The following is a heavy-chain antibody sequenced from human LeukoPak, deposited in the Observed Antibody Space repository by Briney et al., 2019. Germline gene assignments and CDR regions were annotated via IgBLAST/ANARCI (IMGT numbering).Heavy chain of an antibody. CDR1: GYTSTGTN. D-gene: IGHD3-10*01. J-gene: IGHJ4*02. Sequence: ASVKVSCRASGYTSTGTNMHWGPQAPGQGLEWMGWINPNSGGTNYAQKFQGRVTMTRDTSISTAFMELSRLRSDDTAVYYCARAPRGYGSGSAFDYWGQGTLVTVSS. V-gene: IGHV1-2*02. CDR3: ARAPRGYGSGSAFDY. CDR2: INPNSGGT.